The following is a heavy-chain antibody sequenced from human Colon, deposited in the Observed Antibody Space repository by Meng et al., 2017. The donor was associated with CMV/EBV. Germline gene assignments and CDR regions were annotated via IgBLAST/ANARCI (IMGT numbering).Heavy chain of an antibody. J-gene: IGHJ4*02. D-gene: IGHD3-16*01. CDR1: GFIFSAYA. Sequence: GESLKISCEGSGFIFSAYAMHWVRQAPGKGLEWLAVKSFDGSIEYHADPVKGRFIISRDNSKNSVYLQMNSLRSDDTAVYYCARDRLGGIDYWGLGTLVTVSS. V-gene: IGHV3-30-3*01. CDR2: KSFDGSIE. CDR3: ARDRLGGIDY.